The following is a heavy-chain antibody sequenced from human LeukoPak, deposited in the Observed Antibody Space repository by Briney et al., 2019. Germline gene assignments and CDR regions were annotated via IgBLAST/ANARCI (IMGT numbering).Heavy chain of an antibody. D-gene: IGHD2-15*01. CDR3: ARDHIIGYCSGGSCSALDL. CDR2: INPSGGSA. J-gene: IGHJ2*01. Sequence: ASVKVSRKASGYTFTSYYMHWVRQAPGQGLEWMGIINPSGGSASYAQKFQGRVTMTRDTSTSTVYMELSSLRSEDTAVYYCARDHIIGYCSGGSCSALDLWGRGTLVTVSS. V-gene: IGHV1-46*01. CDR1: GYTFTSYY.